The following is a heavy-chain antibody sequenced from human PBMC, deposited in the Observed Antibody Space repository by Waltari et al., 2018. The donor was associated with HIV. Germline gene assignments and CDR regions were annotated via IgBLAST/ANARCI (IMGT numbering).Heavy chain of an antibody. CDR3: ARHALRGGAAYWNFDL. V-gene: IGHV4-39*01. J-gene: IGHJ2*01. CDR2: IYYSGST. D-gene: IGHD2-15*01. Sequence: HLQLQESGPGLVKPSETLSLTCTVSGGSLSNSNYFWGWIRQTPGKGLEWIGSIYYSGSTYYNPSLKRRVTISVDTSKSQFSLKRSTVTTADTAGFYCARHALRGGAAYWNFDLGGRGTLVTVSS. CDR1: GGSLSNSNYF.